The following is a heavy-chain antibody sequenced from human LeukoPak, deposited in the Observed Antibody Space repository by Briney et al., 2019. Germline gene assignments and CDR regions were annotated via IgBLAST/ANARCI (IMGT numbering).Heavy chain of an antibody. V-gene: IGHV3-23*01. CDR3: ARGQEFDDGVFDS. J-gene: IGHJ4*02. CDR2: IRSNGATT. CDR1: GFSFSSFA. Sequence: PGGSLRLSCAASGFSFSSFAMTWVRQAPGKRLEWVSTIRSNGATTYNADSVKGRLTISRDNSKNTVYLQMNSLRVEDTAIYYCARGQEFDDGVFDSWGQGTLVTVSS. D-gene: IGHD1-1*01.